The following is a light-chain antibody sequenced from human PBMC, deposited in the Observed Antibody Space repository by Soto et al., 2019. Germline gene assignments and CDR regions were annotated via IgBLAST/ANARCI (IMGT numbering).Light chain of an antibody. Sequence: DIQMTQKTSALSASVGDRVTISCRASQTISNWLAWYQQKPGQGPKLLIHDVSRLESGVPSRFSGSGSGTEFILTVSCFQPDDFATYYCQQYHIYLRTFGHVTKV. V-gene: IGKV1-5*01. CDR3: QQYHIYLRT. CDR2: DVS. J-gene: IGKJ1*01. CDR1: QTISNW.